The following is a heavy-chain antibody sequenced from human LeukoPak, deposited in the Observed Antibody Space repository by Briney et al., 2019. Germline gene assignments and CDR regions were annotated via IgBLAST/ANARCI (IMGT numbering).Heavy chain of an antibody. J-gene: IGHJ4*02. Sequence: GGSLRLSCAASGFTFSSYWMHWVRQAPGKGLVWVSRINSDGSSTSYADSVKGRFTISRDNAKNTLYLQMNSLRAEDTAVYYCAKVHRQWLHFDYWGQGTLVTVSS. V-gene: IGHV3-74*01. CDR2: INSDGSST. CDR1: GFTFSSYW. CDR3: AKVHRQWLHFDY. D-gene: IGHD6-19*01.